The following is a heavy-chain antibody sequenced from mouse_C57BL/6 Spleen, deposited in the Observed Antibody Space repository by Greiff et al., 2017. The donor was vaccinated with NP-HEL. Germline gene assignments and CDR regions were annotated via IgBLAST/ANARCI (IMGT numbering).Heavy chain of an antibody. CDR1: GYTFTSYW. V-gene: IGHV1-61*01. Sequence: QVQLQQPGAELVRPGSSVKLSCKASGYTFTSYWMDWVKQRPGQGLEWIGNIYPSDSETNYNQKFKDKATLTVDKSSSTAYMQLSSLTSEDSAVYYCARRVGQTWFAYWGQGTLVTVSA. D-gene: IGHD3-3*01. CDR2: IYPSDSET. J-gene: IGHJ3*01. CDR3: ARRVGQTWFAY.